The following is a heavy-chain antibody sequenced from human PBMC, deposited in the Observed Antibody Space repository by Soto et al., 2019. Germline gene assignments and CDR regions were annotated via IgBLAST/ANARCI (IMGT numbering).Heavy chain of an antibody. CDR3: ARGNSPYSSGWNIDP. CDR2: INAGNGNT. D-gene: IGHD6-19*01. Sequence: ASVKVSCKASGYTFTSYAMHWVRQAPGQRLEWMGWINAGNGNTKYSQKFQGRVTITRDTSASTAYMELSSLRSEDTAVYYCARGNSPYSSGWNIDPWGQGTLVTVSS. CDR1: GYTFTSYA. V-gene: IGHV1-3*01. J-gene: IGHJ5*02.